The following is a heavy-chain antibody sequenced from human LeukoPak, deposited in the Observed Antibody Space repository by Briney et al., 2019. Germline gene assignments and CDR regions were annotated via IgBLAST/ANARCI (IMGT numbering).Heavy chain of an antibody. CDR2: IKSKIGGATA. D-gene: IGHD3-10*01. V-gene: IGHV3-15*01. Sequence: GGSLRLSCAASGITFSTAWMSWFRQAPGKGLEWVGRIKSKIGGATADYAAPVKDRFTISRDDSKNTLYLQMNSLKTEDTAVYYCATDRAWFDPWGQGILVTVSS. CDR1: GITFSTAW. J-gene: IGHJ5*02. CDR3: ATDRAWFDP.